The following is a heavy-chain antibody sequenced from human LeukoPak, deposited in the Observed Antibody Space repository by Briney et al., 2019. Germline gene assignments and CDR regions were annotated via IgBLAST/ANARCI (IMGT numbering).Heavy chain of an antibody. CDR1: GFTFSDYY. CDR3: ARESSRGNYFDY. J-gene: IGHJ4*02. CDR2: ISSSGSTI. Sequence: PGGSLRLSCAASGFTFSDYYMSRIRQAPGKGLEWVSYISSSGSTIYYADSVKGRFTISRDNAKNSLYLQMNSLRAEDTAVYYCARESSRGNYFDYWGRGTLVTVSS. V-gene: IGHV3-11*01.